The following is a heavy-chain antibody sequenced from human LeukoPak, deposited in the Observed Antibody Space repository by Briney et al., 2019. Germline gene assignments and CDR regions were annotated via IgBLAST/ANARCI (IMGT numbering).Heavy chain of an antibody. CDR2: INSDGSST. Sequence: GGSLRLSCIASGFTFSNYWMHWVRQAPGKGLVWVSRINSDGSSTSYADSVKGRFTISRDNAKNTLYLQMNSLRAEDTAVYYCARAKDRYYYYYGMDVWGQGTTVTVSS. CDR1: GFTFSNYW. V-gene: IGHV3-74*01. J-gene: IGHJ6*02. CDR3: ARAKDRYYYYYGMDV.